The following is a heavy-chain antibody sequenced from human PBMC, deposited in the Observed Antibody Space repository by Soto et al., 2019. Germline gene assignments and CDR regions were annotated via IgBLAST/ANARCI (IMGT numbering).Heavy chain of an antibody. D-gene: IGHD3-10*01. CDR2: IGGPTDT. J-gene: IGHJ3*02. CDR3: AKGSAWCFPLPGVLDI. CDR1: ALTFSSYA. V-gene: IGHV3-23*01. Sequence: PGWSLRLSCSSSALTFSSYAMSWVRQAAGQGLEWVSTIGGPTDTNYADSVKGRFIISRDNSKNTLFLQMNNLRAEDTALYYCAKGSAWCFPLPGVLDICGQGTTVTVS.